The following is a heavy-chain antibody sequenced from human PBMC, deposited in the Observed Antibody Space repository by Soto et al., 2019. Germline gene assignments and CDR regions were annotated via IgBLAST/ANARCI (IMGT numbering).Heavy chain of an antibody. D-gene: IGHD3-22*01. V-gene: IGHV4-59*12. CDR2: IYYSGST. J-gene: IGHJ3*02. Sequence: SETLSLTCTVSGGSISSYYWSWIRQPPGKGLEWIGYIYYSGSTYYNPSLKSRVTISLDTSKNQFSLKLSSVTAADTAVYYCARDRYDSSAYYIDIWGQGTMVTV. CDR1: GGSISSYY. CDR3: ARDRYDSSAYYIDI.